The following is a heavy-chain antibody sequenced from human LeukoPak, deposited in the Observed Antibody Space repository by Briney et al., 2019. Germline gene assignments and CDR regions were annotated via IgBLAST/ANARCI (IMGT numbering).Heavy chain of an antibody. CDR3: ARGRNSVYYFNVVAPSYFDY. CDR2: INPNSGGT. V-gene: IGHV1-2*06. J-gene: IGHJ4*02. CDR1: GYTFTGYY. D-gene: IGHD3-22*01. Sequence: GASVKVSCKASGYTFTGYYMHWVRQAPGQGLEWMGRINPNSGGTNYAQKFQGRVTMTRDTSINTAYMDLSRLRCDDTAVYYCARGRNSVYYFNVVAPSYFDYWGQGTLVTVSS.